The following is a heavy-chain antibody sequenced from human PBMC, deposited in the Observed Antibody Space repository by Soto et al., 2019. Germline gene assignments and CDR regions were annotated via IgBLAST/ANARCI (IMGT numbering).Heavy chain of an antibody. J-gene: IGHJ1*01. Sequence: EVQLVESGGGLVQPGRSLRLSCAASGFTFDDYAMHWVRQAPGKGLEWVSGISWNSGSIGYADSVKGRFIISRDNAKNSLYLQMNSLRAEDTALYYCAKGPLGAYITMIAGGYFQHWGQGTLVTVSS. CDR3: AKGPLGAYITMIAGGYFQH. CDR1: GFTFDDYA. D-gene: IGHD3-22*01. CDR2: ISWNSGSI. V-gene: IGHV3-9*01.